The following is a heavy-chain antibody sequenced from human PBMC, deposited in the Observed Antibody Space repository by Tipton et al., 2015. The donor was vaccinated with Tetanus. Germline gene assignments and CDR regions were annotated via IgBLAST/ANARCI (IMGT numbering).Heavy chain of an antibody. CDR1: GFTFSSYA. V-gene: IGHV3-23*01. J-gene: IGHJ4*02. D-gene: IGHD2-8*01. Sequence: SLRLSCAASGFTFSSYAMSWVRQAPGKGLEWVSAISGSGGSTYYADSVKGRFTISRDNSKNTLYLQMNSLRAEDTAVYYCVANDGGLEHGQHWGQGTLVTVSS. CDR2: ISGSGGST. CDR3: VANDGGLEHGQH.